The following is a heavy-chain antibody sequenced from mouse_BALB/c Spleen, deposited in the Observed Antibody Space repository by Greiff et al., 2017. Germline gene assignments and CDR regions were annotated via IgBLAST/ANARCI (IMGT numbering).Heavy chain of an antibody. D-gene: IGHD2-10*01. CDR1: GFTFSSYA. V-gene: IGHV5-9-1*01. Sequence: DVMLVESGGGLVKPGGSLKLSCAASGFTFSSYAMSWVRQTPEKRLEWVATISSGGSYTYYPDSVKGRFTISRDNAKNTLYLQMSSLRSEDTAMYYCVSYCGSYGGGFWCFDVWGAGTTVTVSA. CDR2: ISSGGSYT. J-gene: IGHJ1*01. CDR3: VSYCGSYGGGFWCFDV.